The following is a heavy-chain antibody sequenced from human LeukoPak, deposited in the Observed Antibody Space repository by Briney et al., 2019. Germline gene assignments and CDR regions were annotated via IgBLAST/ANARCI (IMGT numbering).Heavy chain of an antibody. D-gene: IGHD1-26*01. CDR3: ASRRYSGSYYVGYYYYGTDV. CDR2: IIPIFGTA. Sequence: SVKVSCKASGGTFSSYAISWVRQAPGQGLEWMGGIIPIFGTANYAQKFQGRVTITADESTSTAYMELSSLRSEDTAVYYCASRRYSGSYYVGYYYYGTDVWGQGTTVTVSS. CDR1: GGTFSSYA. V-gene: IGHV1-69*13. J-gene: IGHJ6*02.